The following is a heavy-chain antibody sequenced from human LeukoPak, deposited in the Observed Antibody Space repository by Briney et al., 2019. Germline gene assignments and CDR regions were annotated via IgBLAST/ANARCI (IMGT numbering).Heavy chain of an antibody. V-gene: IGHV1-2*02. Sequence: ASVTVSFKASGNTFTDYYLHWVRQAPGQGGEWMGWINPNSGGTNYAQKLQGRVTMTTDTSTSTAYMELRSLRSDDTAVYYCARDFRYSGYDLWGQGTLVTVSS. CDR2: INPNSGGT. D-gene: IGHD5-12*01. CDR1: GNTFTDYY. J-gene: IGHJ4*02. CDR3: ARDFRYSGYDL.